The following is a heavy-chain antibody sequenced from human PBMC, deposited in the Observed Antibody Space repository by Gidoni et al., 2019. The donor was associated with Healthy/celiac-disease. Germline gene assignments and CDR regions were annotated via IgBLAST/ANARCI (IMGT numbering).Heavy chain of an antibody. D-gene: IGHD2-8*02. Sequence: QVQLLESGGGVVQPGSSLRLSCPASGFTFSSYPMHWVRQAPGKGLEWVAVISYDGSNKYYADSVKGRFTISRDNSKNTLYLQMNSLRAEDTAVYYCARSLGAGGLGYYYGMDVWGQGTTVTVSS. J-gene: IGHJ6*02. CDR3: ARSLGAGGLGYYYGMDV. CDR1: GFTFSSYP. CDR2: ISYDGSNK. V-gene: IGHV3-30-3*01.